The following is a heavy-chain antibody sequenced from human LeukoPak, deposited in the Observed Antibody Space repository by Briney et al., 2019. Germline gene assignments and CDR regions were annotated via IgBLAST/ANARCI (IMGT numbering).Heavy chain of an antibody. CDR2: IKQDGSEK. CDR3: ARFQLFHGDFDY. D-gene: IGHD2-2*01. V-gene: IGHV3-7*03. J-gene: IGHJ4*02. Sequence: GGSLRLSCAASGFTFSSYWMTWVRQAPEKGLEWVANIKQDGSEKNYVNSVKGRFIISRDNAKNSLHLQMDSLRAEDTAVYYCARFQLFHGDFDYWGQGTLVTVSS. CDR1: GFTFSSYW.